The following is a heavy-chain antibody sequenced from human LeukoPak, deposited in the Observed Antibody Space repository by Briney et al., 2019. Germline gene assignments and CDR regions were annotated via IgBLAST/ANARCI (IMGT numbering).Heavy chain of an antibody. D-gene: IGHD3-3*01. Sequence: GGSLRLSCAASGFTLSDYEMNWVRQAPGKGLEWISYISSDSGTIYYADSVQGRFTVSRDNAKNSLYLQMNSLRAEDTAAYYCARARRQGFPNLWGQGTLVTVSS. CDR3: ARARRQGFPNL. J-gene: IGHJ5*02. V-gene: IGHV3-48*03. CDR1: GFTLSDYE. CDR2: ISSDSGTI.